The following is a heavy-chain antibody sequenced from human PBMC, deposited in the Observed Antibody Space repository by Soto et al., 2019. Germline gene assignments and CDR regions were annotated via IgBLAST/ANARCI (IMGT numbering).Heavy chain of an antibody. V-gene: IGHV4-31*03. Sequence: SETLSLTCTVSGGSISSGGYYWSWIRQHPGKGLEWIGYIYYSGSTYYNPSLKSRVTISVDTSKNQFSLKLSSVTAADTAVYYCARARRLTHSSGYYQAFDIWGQGTMVTVSS. CDR1: GGSISSGGYY. CDR2: IYYSGST. J-gene: IGHJ3*02. D-gene: IGHD3-22*01. CDR3: ARARRLTHSSGYYQAFDI.